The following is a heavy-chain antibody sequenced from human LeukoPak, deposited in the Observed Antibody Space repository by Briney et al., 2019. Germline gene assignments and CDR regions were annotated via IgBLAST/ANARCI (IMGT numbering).Heavy chain of an antibody. CDR3: ARPLRSGWSGWDD. J-gene: IGHJ4*02. CDR2: IFYSGTT. Sequence: SETLSLTCTVFGASLARSIYYWGWIGQPPGKGLEWLGSIFYSGTTYYNPSLTSRVTISVDTSKNQFSLNLTSVTAADTAVYYWARPLRSGWSGWDDWGQGTLVTVSS. CDR1: GASLARSIYY. D-gene: IGHD6-19*01. V-gene: IGHV4-39*01.